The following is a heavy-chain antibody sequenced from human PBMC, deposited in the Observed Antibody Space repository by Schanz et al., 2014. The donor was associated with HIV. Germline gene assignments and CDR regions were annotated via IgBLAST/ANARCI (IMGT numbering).Heavy chain of an antibody. Sequence: QVQLVQSGAEVREPGASVKVSCKASGYTFNTYDINWVRQAPGQRLEWMGWMNPNRGNAGFAQTYQGRVTLTRATSITTAYMELTSLRPEDTAVYYCARRRGWGSYRYFPYGLDVWGQGTTVTVSS. D-gene: IGHD3-16*02. CDR1: GYTFNTYD. CDR3: ARRRGWGSYRYFPYGLDV. V-gene: IGHV1-8*01. J-gene: IGHJ6*02. CDR2: MNPNRGNA.